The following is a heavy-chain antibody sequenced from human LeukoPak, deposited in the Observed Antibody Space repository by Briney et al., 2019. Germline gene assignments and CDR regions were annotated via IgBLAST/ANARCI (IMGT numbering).Heavy chain of an antibody. Sequence: GGSLRLSCAASGFIFSSYWMSWVRQAPGKGLEWVANIKQDGSEKYYVDSVKGRFTISRDNAKNSLYLQMNSLRAEDTAVYYCAREVGASDYWGQGTLVTVSS. CDR3: AREVGASDY. D-gene: IGHD1-26*01. CDR2: IKQDGSEK. CDR1: GFIFSSYW. V-gene: IGHV3-7*01. J-gene: IGHJ4*02.